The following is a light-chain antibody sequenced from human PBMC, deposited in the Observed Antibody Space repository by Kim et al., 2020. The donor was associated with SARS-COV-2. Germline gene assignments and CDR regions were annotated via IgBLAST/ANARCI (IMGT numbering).Light chain of an antibody. Sequence: DIQMTQSPSSLSASVGDRVPITCRASQGVSTWLAWHQQKPEKAPRSLIYGASSLHSGVPSRFSGSGSGTDFTLTISSLQPEDFAIYYCQQYSTYPVTFGGGTKVDIK. J-gene: IGKJ4*01. CDR2: GAS. CDR3: QQYSTYPVT. V-gene: IGKV1D-16*01. CDR1: QGVSTW.